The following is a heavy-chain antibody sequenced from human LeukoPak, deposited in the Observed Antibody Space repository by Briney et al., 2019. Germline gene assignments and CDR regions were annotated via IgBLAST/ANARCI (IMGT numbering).Heavy chain of an antibody. CDR2: ISHDEKNK. V-gene: IGHV3-30*04. J-gene: IGHJ4*02. Sequence: GALRLSCAASGFSFSGYAMHWVRRTPGKGLEWVAVISHDEKNKFYAESVKGRFTISRDNSKNTLFLEMNSLRPEDTAFYYCATTSRGVIITQLDYWGQGTLVTVSS. CDR1: GFSFSGYA. CDR3: ATTSRGVIITQLDY. D-gene: IGHD3-10*01.